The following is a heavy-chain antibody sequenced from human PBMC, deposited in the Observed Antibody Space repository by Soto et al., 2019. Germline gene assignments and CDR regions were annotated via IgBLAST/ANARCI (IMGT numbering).Heavy chain of an antibody. CDR3: ARSIAARLYYYGMDV. V-gene: IGHV3-30*03. CDR1: GFTFSSYG. D-gene: IGHD6-6*01. J-gene: IGHJ6*02. CDR2: ISYDGSNK. Sequence: HPGGSLRLSCAASGFTFSSYGMHWVRQAPGKGLEWVAVISYDGSNKYYADSVKGRFTISRDNSKNTLYLQMNSLRAEDTAVYYCARSIAARLYYYGMDVWGQGTTVTVSS.